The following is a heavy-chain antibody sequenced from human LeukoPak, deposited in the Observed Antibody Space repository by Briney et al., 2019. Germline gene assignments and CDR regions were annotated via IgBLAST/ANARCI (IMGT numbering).Heavy chain of an antibody. CDR2: ISSSAGTI. Sequence: GGSLRLSCAASRFTFSDYEMNWVRQAPGKGLEWVSYISSSAGTIYYADSVKGRFTISRDNAKNTLYLQMNSLRAEDTAVYYCAREGSGSYYSWGQGTLVTVSS. D-gene: IGHD3-10*01. CDR1: RFTFSDYE. J-gene: IGHJ4*02. CDR3: AREGSGSYYS. V-gene: IGHV3-48*03.